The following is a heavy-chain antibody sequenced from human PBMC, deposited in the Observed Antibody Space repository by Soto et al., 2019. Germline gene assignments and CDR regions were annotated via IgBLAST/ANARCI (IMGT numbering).Heavy chain of an antibody. J-gene: IGHJ4*02. CDR1: GFTFSSYA. Sequence: GESLKISCAASGFTFSSYAMHWVRQAPGKGLEWVAVISYDGSNKYYADSVKGRFTISRDNSKNTLYLQMNSLRAEDTAVYYCARDLSGYSYGSELDYWGQGTLVTVSS. V-gene: IGHV3-30-3*01. CDR2: ISYDGSNK. CDR3: ARDLSGYSYGSELDY. D-gene: IGHD5-18*01.